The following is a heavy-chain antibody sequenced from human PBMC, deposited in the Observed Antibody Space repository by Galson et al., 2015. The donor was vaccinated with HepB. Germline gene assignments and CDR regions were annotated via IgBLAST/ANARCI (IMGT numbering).Heavy chain of an antibody. CDR1: GFTFSSHG. V-gene: IGHV3-33*06. Sequence: SLRHYCAASGFTFSSHGMHWVRQAPGKGLEWVAVIWYDGSNKYYADSVKGRFTISRDNSKNTLYLQMTSLRAEDTAVYYCAKPKTYYYGMDVWGQGTTVTVSS. CDR2: IWYDGSNK. J-gene: IGHJ6*02. CDR3: AKPKTYYYGMDV.